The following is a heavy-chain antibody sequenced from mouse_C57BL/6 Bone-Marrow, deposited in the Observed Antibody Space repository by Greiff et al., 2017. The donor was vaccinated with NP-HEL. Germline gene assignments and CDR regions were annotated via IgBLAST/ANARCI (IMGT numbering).Heavy chain of an antibody. CDR1: GYTFTSYW. J-gene: IGHJ2*01. D-gene: IGHD2-5*01. V-gene: IGHV1-53*01. Sequence: VQLQQPGTELVKPGASVKLSCKASGYTFTSYWMHWVKQRPGQGLEWIGNINPSNGGTNYNEKFKSKATLTVDKSSSTAYMQLSRLTSEAAAVYYCARSGYSNYGGDYWGRGTTLTVSS. CDR2: INPSNGGT. CDR3: ARSGYSNYGGDY.